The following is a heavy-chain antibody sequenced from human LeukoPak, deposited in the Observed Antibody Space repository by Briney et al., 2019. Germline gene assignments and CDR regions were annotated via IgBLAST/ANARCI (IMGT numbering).Heavy chain of an antibody. Sequence: GASVKVSCKASGYIFTGYYMHWVRQAPGQGLEWMGWINANSGGTKYARKFQGRVTMTRDTSISTAYMELSRLRSDDTAVYYCARERYYYDSSGYHLDYWGQGTLVTVSS. D-gene: IGHD3-22*01. CDR1: GYIFTGYY. J-gene: IGHJ4*02. CDR2: INANSGGT. V-gene: IGHV1-2*02. CDR3: ARERYYYDSSGYHLDY.